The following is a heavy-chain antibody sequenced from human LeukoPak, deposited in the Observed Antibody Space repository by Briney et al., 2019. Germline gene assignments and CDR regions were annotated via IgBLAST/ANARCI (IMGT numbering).Heavy chain of an antibody. CDR2: IYTSGST. CDR3: ARDYCSGGSCYSS. Sequence: SETLSLTCAVYGGSFSGYYWSWIRQPAGKGLEWIGRIYTSGSTNYNPSLKSRVTISVDTSKNQFSLKLSSVTAADTAVYYCARDYCSGGSCYSSWGQGTLVTVSS. CDR1: GGSFSGYY. J-gene: IGHJ4*02. D-gene: IGHD2-15*01. V-gene: IGHV4-4*07.